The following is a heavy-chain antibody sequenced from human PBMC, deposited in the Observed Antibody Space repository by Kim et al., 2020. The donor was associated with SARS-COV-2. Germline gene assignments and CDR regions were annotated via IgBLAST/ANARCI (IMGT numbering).Heavy chain of an antibody. CDR1: GFTFGDYA. Sequence: GGSLRLSCTASGFTFGDYAMSWVRQAPGKGLEWVGFIRSKAYGGTTEYAASVKGRFTISRDDSKSIAYLQMNSLKIEDTAVYYCTRAHNIGRWAYYYYYYMDVWGNGTTVTVSS. CDR3: TRAHNIGRWAYYYYYYMDV. CDR2: IRSKAYGGTT. D-gene: IGHD5-12*01. J-gene: IGHJ6*03. V-gene: IGHV3-49*04.